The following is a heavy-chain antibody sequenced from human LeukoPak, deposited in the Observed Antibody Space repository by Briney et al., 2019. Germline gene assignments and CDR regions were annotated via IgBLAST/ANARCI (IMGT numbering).Heavy chain of an antibody. J-gene: IGHJ5*02. CDR3: ARGYYYGSSGYYSWFDP. CDR1: GYTFTSYG. Sequence: ASVKVSCKASGYTFTSYGISWVRQAPGQGLEWMGWISAYNGNTNYAQKLQGRVTMTTDTSTSTAYMELRSLRSDDTAVYYCARGYYYGSSGYYSWFDPWGQGTLVTVSS. D-gene: IGHD3-22*01. CDR2: ISAYNGNT. V-gene: IGHV1-18*01.